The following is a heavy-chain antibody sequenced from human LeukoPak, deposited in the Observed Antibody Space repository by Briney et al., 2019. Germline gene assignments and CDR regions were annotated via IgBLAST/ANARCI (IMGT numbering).Heavy chain of an antibody. Sequence: GGSLTLSWAPYGFSFTTYWMDWVRQVQGKGLLWVARIGTDGSGTAYADFVQGRFTISRDNAKNTLFLQMSGLRAEDTAIYYCARDKYGGNSNAFDIWGQGTLVSVSS. J-gene: IGHJ3*02. D-gene: IGHD4-23*01. CDR2: IGTDGSGT. CDR1: GFSFTTYW. CDR3: ARDKYGGNSNAFDI. V-gene: IGHV3-74*01.